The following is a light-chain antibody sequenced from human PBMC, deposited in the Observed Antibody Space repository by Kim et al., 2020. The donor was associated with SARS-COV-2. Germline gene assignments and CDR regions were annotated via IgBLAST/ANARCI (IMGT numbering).Light chain of an antibody. V-gene: IGLV2-14*01. CDR3: SSYIRGSTNYV. CDR2: EVD. Sequence: QSINISCTGTSSDVGGYKYVSWYQQHPGKAPKLVIYEVDHRPSGVSIRFSGSKSGNTASLTISGLQAEDEADYYCSSYIRGSTNYVFGTGTKVTVL. CDR1: SSDVGGYKY. J-gene: IGLJ1*01.